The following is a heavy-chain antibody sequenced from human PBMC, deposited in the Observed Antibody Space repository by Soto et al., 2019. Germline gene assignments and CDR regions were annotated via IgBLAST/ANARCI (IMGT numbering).Heavy chain of an antibody. J-gene: IGHJ3*02. CDR3: ARRVIGSSRAFDI. V-gene: IGHV3-23*01. CDR1: GFAFSSHP. CDR2: ISDGGDLT. Sequence: VQLSESGGGLAQPGGSLRLSCAASGFAFSSHPMSWVRQAPEKGLEWVAGISDGGDLTYNADSVRGRFTNSRDNSRNTLYLQMNSLRAEDTAVYYCARRVIGSSRAFDIWGQGTMVTVSS. D-gene: IGHD3-10*01.